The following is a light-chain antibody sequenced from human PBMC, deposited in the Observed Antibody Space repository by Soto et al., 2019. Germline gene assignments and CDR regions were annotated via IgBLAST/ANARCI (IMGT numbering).Light chain of an antibody. CDR1: QSVSSN. V-gene: IGKV3-15*01. CDR2: GAS. J-gene: IGKJ3*01. CDR3: QQYNSWPPLYT. Sequence: EIVMTQSPATLSVSPGERATLSCRASQSVSSNLAWYQQKPGQAPRLLIYGASTRATGIPARFSGSGSGTEFTLTISSLQSEDFAVYYCQQYNSWPPLYTFGPGTKVDIE.